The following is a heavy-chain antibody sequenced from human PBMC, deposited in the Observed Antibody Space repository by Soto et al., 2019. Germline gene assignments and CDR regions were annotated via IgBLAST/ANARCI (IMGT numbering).Heavy chain of an antibody. V-gene: IGHV3-30-3*01. CDR3: ARAVDAAMDPLDY. CDR1: GFDFRKYA. Sequence: GGSLRLSCAASGFDFRKYAMHWVRQSPGKGPEWVAITSDDGDVQYYADSVKGQFTISRDNSKNPLYPQMTTLRSEDAAVYFCARAVDAAMDPLDYWGQGTLVTVSS. D-gene: IGHD5-18*01. CDR2: TSDDGDVQ. J-gene: IGHJ4*02.